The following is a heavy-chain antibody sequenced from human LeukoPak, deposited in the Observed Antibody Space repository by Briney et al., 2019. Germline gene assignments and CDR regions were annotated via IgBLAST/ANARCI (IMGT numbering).Heavy chain of an antibody. V-gene: IGHV4-59*01. J-gene: IGHJ5*02. CDR3: ARVRTGWIQLRDYWFDP. D-gene: IGHD5-18*01. Sequence: SETLSLTCTVSGGSISSYYWSWIRQPPGKGLGWIGYIYYSGSTNYNPSLKSRVTISVDTSKNQFSLKLSSVTAADTAVYYCARVRTGWIQLRDYWFDPWGQGTLVTVPS. CDR2: IYYSGST. CDR1: GGSISSYY.